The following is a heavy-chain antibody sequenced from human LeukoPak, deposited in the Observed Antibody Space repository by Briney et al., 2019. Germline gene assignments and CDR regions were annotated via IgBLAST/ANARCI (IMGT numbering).Heavy chain of an antibody. CDR3: AREKVYYDFWSGYYTGSFDP. J-gene: IGHJ5*02. Sequence: KPSETLSLTCTVSGGSISSYYWSWIRQPPGKGLEWIGYIYYSGSTNYNPSLKSRVTISVDTPKNQFSLKLSSVTAADTAVYYCAREKVYYDFWSGYYTGSFDPWGQGTLVTVSS. CDR2: IYYSGST. D-gene: IGHD3-3*01. CDR1: GGSISSYY. V-gene: IGHV4-59*01.